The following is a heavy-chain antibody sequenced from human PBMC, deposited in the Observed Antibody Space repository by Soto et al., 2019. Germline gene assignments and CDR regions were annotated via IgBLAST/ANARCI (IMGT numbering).Heavy chain of an antibody. J-gene: IGHJ4*02. D-gene: IGHD6-19*01. CDR3: ARDGEGIAVAGPLFDY. CDR1: GCTFTGYY. Sequence: ASVKVSCKASGCTFTGYYMHWVRQAPGQGLEWMGWINPNSGGTNYAQKFQGWVTMTRDTSISTAYMELSRLRSDDTAVYYCARDGEGIAVAGPLFDYWGQGTLVTVSS. V-gene: IGHV1-2*04. CDR2: INPNSGGT.